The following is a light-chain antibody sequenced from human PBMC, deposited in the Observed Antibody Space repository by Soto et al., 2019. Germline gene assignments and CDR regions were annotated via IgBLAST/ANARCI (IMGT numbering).Light chain of an antibody. V-gene: IGKV1D-12*01. J-gene: IGKJ5*01. CDR2: AAS. CDR3: QQANSFPFT. Sequence: DIQMTQSPSSVSASVGDRVTITCRASQGISSWLVWYQQKPGIAPKLLIYAASILQNGVPSRFSGSGSGTDFTLTISSLQPEDFATYYCQQANSFPFTFGQGTRLEIK. CDR1: QGISSW.